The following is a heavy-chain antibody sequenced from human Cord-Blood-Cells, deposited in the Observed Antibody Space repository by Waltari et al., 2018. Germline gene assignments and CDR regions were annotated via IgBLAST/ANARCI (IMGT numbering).Heavy chain of an antibody. CDR1: GFTFSRYA. Sequence: EVQLLESGGGLVQPGGSLRLSRAASGFTFSRYALSWVRQAPGKGLEWVSAISGSGGSTYYADSVKGRFTISRDNSKNTLYLQMNSLRAEDTAVYYCASRPGDDAFDIWGQGTMVTVSS. CDR3: ASRPGDDAFDI. J-gene: IGHJ3*02. V-gene: IGHV3-23*01. D-gene: IGHD7-27*01. CDR2: ISGSGGST.